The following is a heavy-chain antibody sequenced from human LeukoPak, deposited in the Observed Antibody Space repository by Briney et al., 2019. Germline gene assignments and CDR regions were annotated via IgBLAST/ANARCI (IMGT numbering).Heavy chain of an antibody. V-gene: IGHV5-51*01. J-gene: IGHJ4*02. CDR2: IYPGDSDT. CDR1: GYSFTSYW. D-gene: IGHD2-21*01. Sequence: GESLKISCKGSGYSFTSYWIAWVRQMPGKGLEWMGIIYPGDSDTRYSPSFQGQVTISADKSISTAYLQWSSLKASDTAMYYCARQRFDGDYYFDYWGQGTLVTVST. CDR3: ARQRFDGDYYFDY.